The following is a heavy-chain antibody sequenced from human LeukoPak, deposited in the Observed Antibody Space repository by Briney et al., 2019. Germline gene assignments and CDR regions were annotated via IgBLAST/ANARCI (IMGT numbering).Heavy chain of an antibody. CDR1: GGTFSSYA. CDR2: IIPIFGTA. J-gene: IGHJ3*02. D-gene: IGHD6-6*01. V-gene: IGHV1-69*13. CDR3: ARVLSSSNAFDI. Sequence: ASVKVSCKASGGTFSSYAISWVRQAPGQGLEWLGGIIPIFGTANYAQKFQGRVTITADESTSTAYMELSSLRSEDTAVYYCARVLSSSNAFDIWGQGTMVTVSS.